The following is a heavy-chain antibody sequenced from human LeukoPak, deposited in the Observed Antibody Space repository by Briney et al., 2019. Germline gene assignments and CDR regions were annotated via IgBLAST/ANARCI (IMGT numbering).Heavy chain of an antibody. D-gene: IGHD6-13*01. J-gene: IGHJ4*02. CDR1: GGTFSSYA. V-gene: IGHV1-2*02. Sequence: GASVKVSCKASGGTFSSYAISWVRQAPGQGLEWMGWINPNSGGTNYAQKFQGRVTMTRDTSISTAYMELSRLRSDDTAVYYCARVGDRSSSWWAFDYWGQGTLVTVSS. CDR3: ARVGDRSSSWWAFDY. CDR2: INPNSGGT.